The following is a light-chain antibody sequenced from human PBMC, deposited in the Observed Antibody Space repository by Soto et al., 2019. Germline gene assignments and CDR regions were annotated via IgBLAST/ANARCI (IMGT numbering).Light chain of an antibody. V-gene: IGKV1-5*03. CDR1: QSISNW. Sequence: DIQMTQSPSTLSASVGDRVSITCRASQSISNWLACYQQKPGKAPKLLIYKASSLESGVPSRFSGRGYGTEITLTISSLQSDDFASYYCQQYNTYSWTFGQGTKVDI. CDR2: KAS. CDR3: QQYNTYSWT. J-gene: IGKJ1*01.